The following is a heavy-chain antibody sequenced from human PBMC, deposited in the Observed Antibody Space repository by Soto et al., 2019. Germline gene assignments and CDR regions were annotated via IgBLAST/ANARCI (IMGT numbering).Heavy chain of an antibody. CDR3: ARGTNTVTVYFDY. Sequence: GGSLRLSCAASGFTFSSYSMNWVRQAPGKGLEWVSSISSSSYIYYADSVKGRFTISRDNAKNSLYLQMNSLRAEDTAVYYCARGTNTVTVYFDYWGQGTLVTVSS. J-gene: IGHJ4*02. CDR1: GFTFSSYS. CDR2: ISSSSYI. D-gene: IGHD4-17*01. V-gene: IGHV3-21*01.